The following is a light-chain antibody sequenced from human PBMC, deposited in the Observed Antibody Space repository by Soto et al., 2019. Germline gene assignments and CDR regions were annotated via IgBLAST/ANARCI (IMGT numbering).Light chain of an antibody. CDR3: QQYNNWPDS. CDR1: QSVSSN. J-gene: IGKJ4*01. CDR2: GVS. Sequence: EIVMTQSPATLSVSPGERATLSCRASQSVSSNLAWYQQKPGQAPRPLIYGVSSRAPGIPARFSGSGSGTEFTLTISSLQSEDVAVYYCQQYNNWPDSFGGGTKVDIK. V-gene: IGKV3-15*01.